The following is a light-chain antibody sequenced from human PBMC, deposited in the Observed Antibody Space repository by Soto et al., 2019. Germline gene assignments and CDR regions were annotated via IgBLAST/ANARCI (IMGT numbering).Light chain of an antibody. CDR3: CPYAGNSSFV. Sequence: QSVLAQPASVSGSPGQSITISCTGTSSDVGSYNLVSWYQQHPGKAPKLMIYEGTKRPSGVSNRFSGSKSGNTASLTISGLQAEDEADYYCCPYAGNSSFVFGTGPKVT. CDR2: EGT. CDR1: SSDVGSYNL. V-gene: IGLV2-23*01. J-gene: IGLJ1*01.